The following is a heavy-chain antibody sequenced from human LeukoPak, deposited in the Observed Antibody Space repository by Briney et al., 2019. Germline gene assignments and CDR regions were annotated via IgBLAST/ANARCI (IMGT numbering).Heavy chain of an antibody. D-gene: IGHD6-13*01. CDR2: LDGTATRT. V-gene: IGHV3-23*01. Sequence: GGSLRLSCAASGFTFSTFGMSWVRQAPGKGLEWVSSLDGTATRTYYADSVKGRFTISRDNPKNTLYLQMNSLRVEDTAVYYCSRRSAVAGHFDYWGQGTLVTVSS. CDR3: SRRSAVAGHFDY. CDR1: GFTFSTFG. J-gene: IGHJ4*02.